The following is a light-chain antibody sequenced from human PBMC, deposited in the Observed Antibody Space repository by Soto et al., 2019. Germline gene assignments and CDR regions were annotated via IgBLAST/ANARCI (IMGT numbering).Light chain of an antibody. J-gene: IGLJ2*01. CDR1: SSDVGGYKY. Sequence: QSALTQPASLSGSPGQSITISCTGTSSDVGGYKYVSWYQQNTGKAPKLMIYEVSYRPSGVSDRFSGSKSGNTASLTISGLQAEDEADYYCSSYTSNDTVVFGGGTKLTVL. V-gene: IGLV2-14*01. CDR3: SSYTSNDTVV. CDR2: EVS.